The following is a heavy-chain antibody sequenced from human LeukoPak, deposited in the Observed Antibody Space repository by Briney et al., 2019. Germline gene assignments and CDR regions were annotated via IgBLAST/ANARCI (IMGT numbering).Heavy chain of an antibody. J-gene: IGHJ4*02. Sequence: GGSLRLSCAASGFTFSNYWMHWVRQTPGKGLVWVSRINSDGSSTDYADSVKGRFTTSRDNAKNTLDLQMSSLRAEDTAVYYCARVRYCSSTGCYSCFDYWGQGTLVTVCS. CDR3: ARVRYCSSTGCYSCFDY. CDR2: INSDGSST. V-gene: IGHV3-74*01. CDR1: GFTFSNYW. D-gene: IGHD2-2*01.